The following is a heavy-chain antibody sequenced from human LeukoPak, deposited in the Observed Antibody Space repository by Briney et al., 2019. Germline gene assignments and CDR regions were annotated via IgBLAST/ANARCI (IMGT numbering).Heavy chain of an antibody. CDR1: GFTFSNYA. CDR2: ISTSGATT. V-gene: IGHV3-23*01. J-gene: IGHJ3*02. D-gene: IGHD1-26*01. Sequence: GGSLRLSCAASGFTFSNYAMSWVRQAPEKGLEWVSVISTSGATTYNADSVKGRFTISRDNSKNTLYLHMNSLRAEDTAVYYCAKLDSGNYWGAFDIWGQGTIVTVSS. CDR3: AKLDSGNYWGAFDI.